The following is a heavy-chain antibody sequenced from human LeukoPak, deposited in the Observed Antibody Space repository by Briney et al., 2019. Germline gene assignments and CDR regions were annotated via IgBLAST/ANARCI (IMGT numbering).Heavy chain of an antibody. CDR2: ISGSGGST. J-gene: IGHJ4*02. V-gene: IGHV3-23*01. Sequence: GGSLRLSCAASGFTFSSYAMSWVRQAPGKGLEWVSAISGSGGSTYYADSVKGRFTISRDNSKNTLYLQMNSLRAEDTAVYYCAKSTGDYYDSSALGYWGQGTLATVSS. CDR1: GFTFSSYA. CDR3: AKSTGDYYDSSALGY. D-gene: IGHD3-22*01.